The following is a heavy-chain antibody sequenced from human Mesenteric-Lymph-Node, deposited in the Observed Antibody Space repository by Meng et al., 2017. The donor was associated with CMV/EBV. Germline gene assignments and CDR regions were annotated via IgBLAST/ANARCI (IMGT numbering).Heavy chain of an antibody. D-gene: IGHD5-12*01. CDR3: AASGYDSVHAFDI. J-gene: IGHJ3*02. CDR2: ISSSGSTI. V-gene: IGHV3-11*04. Sequence: GGSLRLSCAASGFTFSDYYMSWIRQAPGKGLEWVSYISSSGSTIYYADSVKGRFTISRDNAKNSLYLQMNSLRAEDTAVYYCAASGYDSVHAFDIWGQETVVTVSS. CDR1: GFTFSDYY.